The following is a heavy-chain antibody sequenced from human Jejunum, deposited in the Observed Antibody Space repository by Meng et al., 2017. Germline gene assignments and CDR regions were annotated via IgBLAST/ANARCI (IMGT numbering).Heavy chain of an antibody. D-gene: IGHD3-16*01. CDR1: GVSISSNHW. Sequence: QGQLKGSGPGLVKPSGTLSLTCAVSGVSISSNHWWSWVRQPPGKGLEWIGEMYHGGSTNYNPSLKSRVNISVDKSKNQFSLKLTSVTAADTGVYYCSNYVWGSPPTGVLSWGQGTLVTVSS. V-gene: IGHV4-4*02. CDR2: MYHGGST. CDR3: SNYVWGSPPTGVLS. J-gene: IGHJ5*02.